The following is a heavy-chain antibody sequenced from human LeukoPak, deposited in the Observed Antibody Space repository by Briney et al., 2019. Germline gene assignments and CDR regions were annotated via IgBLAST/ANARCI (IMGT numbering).Heavy chain of an antibody. J-gene: IGHJ4*02. CDR2: INSDGSSI. Sequence: GGSLRLSCAASGFTFSSYWMHWVRQAPGKGLVWVSRINSDGSSITYADSVKGRFTISRDNAKNTLYLQMNSLRVEDTAVYYCAREGRVSGSDFDCWGQGTLVTVSS. D-gene: IGHD5-12*01. CDR3: AREGRVSGSDFDC. CDR1: GFTFSSYW. V-gene: IGHV3-74*03.